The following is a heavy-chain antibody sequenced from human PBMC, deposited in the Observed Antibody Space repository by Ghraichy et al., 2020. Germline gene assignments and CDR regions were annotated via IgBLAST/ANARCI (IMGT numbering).Heavy chain of an antibody. Sequence: SETLSLTCAVSGGSISSGGYSWSWIRQPPGKGLEWIGYIYHSGSTYYNPSLKSRVTISVDRSKNQFSLKLSSVTAADTAVYYCARRTDCSSTSCYIYPRYAFDIWGQGTMVTVSS. D-gene: IGHD2-2*02. CDR1: GGSISSGGYS. V-gene: IGHV4-30-2*01. CDR2: IYHSGST. CDR3: ARRTDCSSTSCYIYPRYAFDI. J-gene: IGHJ3*02.